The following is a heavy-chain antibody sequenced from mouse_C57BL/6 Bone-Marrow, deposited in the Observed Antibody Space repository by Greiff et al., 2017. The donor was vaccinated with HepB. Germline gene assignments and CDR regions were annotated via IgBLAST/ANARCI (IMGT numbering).Heavy chain of an antibody. V-gene: IGHV2-5*01. D-gene: IGHD4-1*01. CDR1: GFSLTSYG. J-gene: IGHJ4*01. CDR2: IWRGGST. CDR3: GKKGAGTGAMDY. Sequence: VKLQESGPGLVQPSQSLSITCPVSGFSLTSYGVHWVRQSPGKGLEWLGVIWRGGSTDYNAAFMSRLSITKDNSKSQVFFKMNSLQADDTAIYYCGKKGAGTGAMDYWGQRTSVTVSS.